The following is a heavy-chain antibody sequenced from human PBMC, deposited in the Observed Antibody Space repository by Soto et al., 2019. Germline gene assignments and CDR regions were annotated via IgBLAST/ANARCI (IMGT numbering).Heavy chain of an antibody. Sequence: GGSLRLSCAASGFTFSSYAMSWVRQAPGKGLEWVSAISGSGGSTYYADSVKGRFTISRDNSKNTLYLQMNSLRAEDTAVYYCAKDVGGWWIQLLNYWGQGTLVTVSS. J-gene: IGHJ4*02. V-gene: IGHV3-23*01. D-gene: IGHD5-18*01. CDR3: AKDVGGWWIQLLNY. CDR1: GFTFSSYA. CDR2: ISGSGGST.